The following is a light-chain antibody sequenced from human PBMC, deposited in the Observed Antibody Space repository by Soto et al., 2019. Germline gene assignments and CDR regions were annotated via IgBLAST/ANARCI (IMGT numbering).Light chain of an antibody. CDR1: RSNIGNNA. J-gene: IGLJ2*01. Sequence: QSVLTQPPSVSAAPRQRVTISCSGSRSNIGNNAVNWYQQVPGKAPKLLIYYDDLLPSGVSDRFSGSKSGTSASLAISGLQSEDEADYYCAAWDDNVNGPVFGGGTQLTVL. V-gene: IGLV1-36*01. CDR3: AAWDDNVNGPV. CDR2: YDD.